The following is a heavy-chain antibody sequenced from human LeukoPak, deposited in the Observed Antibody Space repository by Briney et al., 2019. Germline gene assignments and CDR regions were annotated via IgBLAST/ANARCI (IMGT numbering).Heavy chain of an antibody. J-gene: IGHJ4*02. CDR3: ARGVVSFDY. CDR1: GGSFSGYY. Sequence: SETLSLTCAVYGGSFSGYYWSWIRQPPGKGLEWIGEINHSGSTNYNPSLKSRVTISVDTSKNQFSLKLSSVTAADTAVYYCARGVVSFDYWGQGTQVTVSS. CDR2: INHSGST. V-gene: IGHV4-34*01. D-gene: IGHD2-15*01.